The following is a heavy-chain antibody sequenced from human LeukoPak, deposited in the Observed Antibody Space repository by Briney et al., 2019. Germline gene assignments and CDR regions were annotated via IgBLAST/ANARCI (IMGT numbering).Heavy chain of an antibody. CDR2: IYYSGST. Sequence: SETLSLTCTVSGRILSSSDYYWGRIRQPPGKGLEWVGSIYYSGSTYYNPSLKSRVTISLDTSKNQFSLKLSSVTAADTAVYYCASEDYYDSSGYGYWGQGTLVTVSS. D-gene: IGHD3-22*01. CDR1: GRILSSSDYY. J-gene: IGHJ4*02. V-gene: IGHV4-39*07. CDR3: ASEDYYDSSGYGY.